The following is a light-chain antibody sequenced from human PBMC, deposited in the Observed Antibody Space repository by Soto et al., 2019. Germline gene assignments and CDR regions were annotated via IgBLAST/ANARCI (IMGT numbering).Light chain of an antibody. Sequence: EIVLTQSPGTLSLSPGERGTLSCRASQSVSSSYLTWYQHKPGQAPRPLIYDTSRRATGTPDRFSGSGSGTDFTLTISRLEPEDFAVYYCQQYGSSPWTFGQGTKVEIK. CDR1: QSVSSSY. CDR3: QQYGSSPWT. CDR2: DTS. V-gene: IGKV3-20*01. J-gene: IGKJ1*01.